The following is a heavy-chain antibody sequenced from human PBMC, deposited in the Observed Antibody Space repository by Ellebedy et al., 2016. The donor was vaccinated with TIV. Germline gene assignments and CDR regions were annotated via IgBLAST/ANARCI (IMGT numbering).Heavy chain of an antibody. J-gene: IGHJ3*02. V-gene: IGHV3-30-3*01. CDR1: GFSFSNYA. CDR3: AREFTGAYYVGEAFDM. Sequence: GGSLRLSXAASGFSFSNYAMHWIRQAPGKGLEWVALISHDGSDIYYSDSVMGRFTISRENSKNTVFLQMSSLRVEDTGTYYCAREFTGAYYVGEAFDMWGRGTLVSVSS. CDR2: ISHDGSDI. D-gene: IGHD1-26*01.